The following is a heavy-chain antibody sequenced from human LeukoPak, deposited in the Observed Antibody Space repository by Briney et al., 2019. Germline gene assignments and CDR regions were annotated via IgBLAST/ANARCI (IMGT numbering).Heavy chain of an antibody. J-gene: IGHJ4*02. CDR1: GGSISSGSYY. Sequence: PSQTLSLTCTVSGGSISSGSYYWSWIRQPAGKGLEWIGRIYTSGTTNYNPSLKSRVTISVDTSKNQFSLKLSSVTAADTAMYYCATSTYGDYVNFDYWGQGTLVTVSS. CDR3: ATSTYGDYVNFDY. D-gene: IGHD4-17*01. CDR2: IYTSGTT. V-gene: IGHV4-61*02.